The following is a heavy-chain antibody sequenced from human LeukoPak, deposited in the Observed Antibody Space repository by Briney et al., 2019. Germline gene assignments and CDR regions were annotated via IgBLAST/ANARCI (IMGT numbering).Heavy chain of an antibody. CDR3: ASSVQTGYYGMDV. J-gene: IGHJ6*02. D-gene: IGHD1-1*01. CDR2: INPNSGGT. Sequence: GASVKVSCKASGYTFTGYYMHWVRQAPGQGLEWMGWINPNSGGTNYAQKFQGRVTMTRDTSISTAYMELSRLRSDDTAVYHCASSVQTGYYGMDVWGQGTTVTVSS. V-gene: IGHV1-2*02. CDR1: GYTFTGYY.